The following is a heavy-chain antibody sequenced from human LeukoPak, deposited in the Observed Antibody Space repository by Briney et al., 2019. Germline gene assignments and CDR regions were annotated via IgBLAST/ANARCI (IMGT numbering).Heavy chain of an antibody. D-gene: IGHD2/OR15-2a*01. V-gene: IGHV4-59*08. CDR1: GGPISSYY. J-gene: IGHJ4*02. CDR3: ARHAGSTSAFDY. CDR2: IFYSGST. Sequence: SETLSLTCTVSGGPISSYYWSWIRQPPGKGLEWIGYIFYSGSTNYNPSLKSRLTISVDTSKNQFSLMLSSVTAADTAVYYCARHAGSTSAFDYWGQGALVTVSS.